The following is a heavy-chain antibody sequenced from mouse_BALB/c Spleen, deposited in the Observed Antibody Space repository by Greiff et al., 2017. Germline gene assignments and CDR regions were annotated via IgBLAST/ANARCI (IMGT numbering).Heavy chain of an antibody. CDR2: ISSGSSTI. V-gene: IGHV5-17*02. D-gene: IGHD3-2*01. J-gene: IGHJ2*01. Sequence: DVKLVESGGGLVQPGGSRKLSCAASGFTFSSFGMHWVRQAPEKGLEWVAYISSGSSTIYYADTVKGRFTISRDNPKNTLFLQMTSLRSEDTAMYYCARARATARATGNYFDYWGQGTTLTVSS. CDR3: ARARATARATGNYFDY. CDR1: GFTFSSFG.